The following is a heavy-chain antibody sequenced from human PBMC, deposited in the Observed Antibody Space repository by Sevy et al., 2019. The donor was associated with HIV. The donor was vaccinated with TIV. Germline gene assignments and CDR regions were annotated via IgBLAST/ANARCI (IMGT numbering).Heavy chain of an antibody. J-gene: IGHJ4*02. Sequence: SETLSLTCTVSGGSITSLYWNWIRQPPGKGLEWIANINYNGHINYNPSLKSRVTLSLDTSKNQFSLRLSSVTAADTAMYHCAGENAWGRGYSWGQGTLVTVSS. CDR3: AGENAWGRGYS. CDR1: GGSITSLY. V-gene: IGHV4-59*08. D-gene: IGHD1-26*01. CDR2: INYNGHI.